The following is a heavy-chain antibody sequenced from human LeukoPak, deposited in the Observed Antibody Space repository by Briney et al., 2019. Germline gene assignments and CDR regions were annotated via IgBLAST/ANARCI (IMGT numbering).Heavy chain of an antibody. CDR2: INHSGST. V-gene: IGHV4-34*01. CDR1: GGSFSGYY. Sequence: SETLSLTCAVYGGSFSGYYWSWIRQPPGKGLEWIGEINHSGSTNYNPSLKSRVTISVDTSKNQFSLKLSSVTAADTAVYYCARGKWVWPAAMSRNSFDPWGQGTLDTVSP. D-gene: IGHD2-2*01. J-gene: IGHJ5*02. CDR3: ARGKWVWPAAMSRNSFDP.